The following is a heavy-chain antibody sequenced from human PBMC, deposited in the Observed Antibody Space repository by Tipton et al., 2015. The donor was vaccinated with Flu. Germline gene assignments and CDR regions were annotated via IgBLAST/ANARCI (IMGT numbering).Heavy chain of an antibody. V-gene: IGHV4-39*07. CDR3: DADGEAFDP. D-gene: IGHD4-17*01. Sequence: TLSLTCTVSGGSISNYNYYWGWIRQSPEKGLEWIGTVDYRGSTYYNPSLKSRVTISIDTSKNQFSLKLTSVTAADTAVYYCDADGEAFDPWGQGTLVTVSS. CDR1: GGSISNYNYY. CDR2: VDYRGST. J-gene: IGHJ5*02.